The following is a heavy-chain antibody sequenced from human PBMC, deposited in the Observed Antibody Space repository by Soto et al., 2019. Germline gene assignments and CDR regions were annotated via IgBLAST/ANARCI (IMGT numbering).Heavy chain of an antibody. D-gene: IGHD6-13*01. CDR3: ARQGSSSWYYFDY. J-gene: IGHJ4*02. CDR1: GGSISSSNW. Sequence: SETLSLTCAVSGGSISSSNWWSWVRQPPGKGLEWIGEIYHSGSTNYNPSLKSRFTISGDKSKNQFSLKLSSVTAADTAVYYCARQGSSSWYYFDYWGQGTLVTVSS. V-gene: IGHV4-4*02. CDR2: IYHSGST.